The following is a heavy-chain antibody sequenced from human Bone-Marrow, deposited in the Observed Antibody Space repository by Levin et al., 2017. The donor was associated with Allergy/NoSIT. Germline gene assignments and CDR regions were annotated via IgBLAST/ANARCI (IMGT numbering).Heavy chain of an antibody. CDR3: ASRLKAPGGLDV. J-gene: IGHJ6*02. CDR1: GVTSNNYT. CDR2: ISSSSAYR. V-gene: IGHV3-21*01. D-gene: IGHD6-6*01. Sequence: GGSLRLSCAVSGVTSNNYTLTWVRQPPGKGLEWVSSISSSSAYRHYADSVKGRFTVSRDNAEKSLYLQMNSLRAEDTAIYSCASRLKAPGGLDVWGQGTAVTVSS.